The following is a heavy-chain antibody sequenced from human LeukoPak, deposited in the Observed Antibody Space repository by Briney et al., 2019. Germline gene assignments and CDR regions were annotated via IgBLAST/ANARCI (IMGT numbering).Heavy chain of an antibody. J-gene: IGHJ4*02. V-gene: IGHV3-30*18. D-gene: IGHD6-13*01. CDR3: AKVDSSSWEFFDY. Sequence: SGGSLRLSCAASGFTFSSYGMHWVRQAPGKGLEWVAVISYDGSNKYYADSVKGRFTISRDNSKNTLYLQMNSLRAEDTAVYYCAKVDSSSWEFFDYWGQGTLVTVSS. CDR1: GFTFSSYG. CDR2: ISYDGSNK.